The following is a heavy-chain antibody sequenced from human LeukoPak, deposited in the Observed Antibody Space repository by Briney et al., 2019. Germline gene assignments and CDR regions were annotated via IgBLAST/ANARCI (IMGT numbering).Heavy chain of an antibody. J-gene: IGHJ6*03. Sequence: SETLSLTCTVSGGSIGSSSYYWGWIRQPPGKGLEWIGSIYYSGSTYYNPSLKSRVTILVDTSKNQFSLKLSSVTAADTAVYYCARAYYYYYYYMDVWGKGTTVTVSS. V-gene: IGHV4-39*07. CDR1: GGSIGSSSYY. CDR3: ARAYYYYYYYMDV. CDR2: IYYSGST.